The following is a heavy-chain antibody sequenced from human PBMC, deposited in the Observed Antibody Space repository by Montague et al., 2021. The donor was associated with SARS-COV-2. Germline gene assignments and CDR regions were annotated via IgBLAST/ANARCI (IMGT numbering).Heavy chain of an antibody. CDR1: GDSVGSSD. CDR3: ARENITADAFDI. CDR2: IYSVGST. V-gene: IGHV4-59*02. Sequence: SETLSLTCTVSGDSVGSSDWGWIRQSPGKGLEWIGYIYSVGSTDYNSSLKSRATISRDTSKNQFSLKVRSVTAADTAVYYCARENITADAFDIWGQGTMVTVSS. D-gene: IGHD5-18*01. J-gene: IGHJ3*02.